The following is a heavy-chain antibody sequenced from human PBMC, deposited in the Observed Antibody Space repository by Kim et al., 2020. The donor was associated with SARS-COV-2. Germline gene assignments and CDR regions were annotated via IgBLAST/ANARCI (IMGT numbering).Heavy chain of an antibody. Sequence: DSVEGRFTISRDKSKKMVFLQMNSLRAEDTAVYYGARRQLISYYYYYGMDVWGQGTTVTVSS. V-gene: IGHV3-30*07. J-gene: IGHJ6*02. CDR3: ARRQLISYYYYYGMDV. D-gene: IGHD1-1*01.